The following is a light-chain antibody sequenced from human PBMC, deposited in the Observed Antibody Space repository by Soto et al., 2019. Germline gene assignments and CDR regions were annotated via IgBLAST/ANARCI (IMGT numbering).Light chain of an antibody. Sequence: EFVLTQSPGTLSLSPGERATLFCRASQTVRNNYLAWYQQKPGQAPRLLIYDVSSRATGIPDRFSGGGSGTDFTLTISRLEPEDFAVYYCQQFSSYPLTFGGGTKVDIK. CDR3: QQFSSYPLT. V-gene: IGKV3-20*01. CDR2: DVS. J-gene: IGKJ4*01. CDR1: QTVRNNY.